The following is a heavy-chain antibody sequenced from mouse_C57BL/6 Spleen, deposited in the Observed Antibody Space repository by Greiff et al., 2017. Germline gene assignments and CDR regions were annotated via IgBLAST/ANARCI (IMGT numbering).Heavy chain of an antibody. CDR2: ILPGSGST. D-gene: IGHD3-2*02. V-gene: IGHV1-9*01. Sequence: VQLVESGAELMKPGASVKLSCKATGYTFTGYWIEWVKQRPGHGLEWIGEILPGSGSTNYNGKFKGKATFTADTSSNTAYMQLSRLTTEDSAIYYCARPRQLRLPFAYWGQGTLVTVSA. CDR1: GYTFTGYW. J-gene: IGHJ3*01. CDR3: ARPRQLRLPFAY.